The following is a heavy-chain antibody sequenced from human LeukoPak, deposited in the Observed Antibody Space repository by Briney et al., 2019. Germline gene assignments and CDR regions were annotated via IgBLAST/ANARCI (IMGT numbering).Heavy chain of an antibody. V-gene: IGHV3-74*01. CDR2: INSAGSST. Sequence: PGGSLRLSCAASGFTFSSYWMRWVRQAPGKGLVWVSRINSAGSSTSYADSVKGRFTISRDNAKNTLYLQMNSLRAGDTAVYYCARDYGEVATILDYWGQGTLVTVSS. J-gene: IGHJ4*02. CDR3: ARDYGEVATILDY. D-gene: IGHD5-12*01. CDR1: GFTFSSYW.